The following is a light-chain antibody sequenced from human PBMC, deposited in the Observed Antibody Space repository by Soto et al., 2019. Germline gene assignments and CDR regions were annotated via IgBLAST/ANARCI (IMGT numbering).Light chain of an antibody. V-gene: IGLV1-51*01. Sequence: HYVLTQPPSVSAAPGQKVTISCSGNYSNIGSNFVSWYQQLPGTAPKLLIYDNNRRPSGIPDRFSGSKSGTSATLDITGLQTGDEADYYCGTWDSSLSIVVFGGGTKLTVL. CDR1: YSNIGSNF. J-gene: IGLJ2*01. CDR2: DNN. CDR3: GTWDSSLSIVV.